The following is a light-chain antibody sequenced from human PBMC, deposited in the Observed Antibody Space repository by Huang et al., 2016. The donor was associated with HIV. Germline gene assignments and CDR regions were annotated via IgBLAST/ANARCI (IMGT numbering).Light chain of an antibody. V-gene: IGKV3-20*01. CDR2: GTS. Sequence: LTQSPGSLSLSPGDRVTLSCRASQSVDSGYVAWYHQKPGQSPRLIVYGTSSRASGSPSRFSGGGSGRDFSLTISGLDSEDFGVYYCQQYGSSMATFGQGTKVDI. J-gene: IGKJ2*01. CDR3: QQYGSSMAT. CDR1: QSVDSGY.